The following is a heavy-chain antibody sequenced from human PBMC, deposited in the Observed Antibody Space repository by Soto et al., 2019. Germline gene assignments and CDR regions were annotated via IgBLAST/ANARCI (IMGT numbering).Heavy chain of an antibody. CDR2: INPSGGST. D-gene: IGHD1-26*01. Sequence: QVQLVQSGAEVKKPGASVKVSCKASGYTFTSYYMHWVRQAPGQGLEWMGIINPSGGSTSYAQKFQGRVTMTRYTSTSTVYMELSSLRSEDTAVYYCARDGGNKSGSYSFDYWGQGTLVTVSS. CDR1: GYTFTSYY. V-gene: IGHV1-46*01. CDR3: ARDGGNKSGSYSFDY. J-gene: IGHJ4*02.